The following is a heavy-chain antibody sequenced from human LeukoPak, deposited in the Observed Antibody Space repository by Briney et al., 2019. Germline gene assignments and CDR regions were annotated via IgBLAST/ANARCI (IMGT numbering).Heavy chain of an antibody. J-gene: IGHJ5*02. CDR3: ARDPRGLHNWFDT. D-gene: IGHD3-10*01. V-gene: IGHV4-39*02. CDR2: IYYSGST. CDR1: GGSISSSSYY. Sequence: PSETLSLTCTVSGGSISSSSYYWGWIRQPPGKGLEWIGSIYYSGSTYYNPSLKSRVTISVDTSKNQFSLKLSSVTAADTAVYYCARDPRGLHNWFDTWGQGTLVTVSS.